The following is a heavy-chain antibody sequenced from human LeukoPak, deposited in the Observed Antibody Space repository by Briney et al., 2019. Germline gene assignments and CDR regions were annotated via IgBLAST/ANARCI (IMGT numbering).Heavy chain of an antibody. CDR2: INPNSGGT. Sequence: GASVKVSCKASGYTFTGYYMHWVRRAPGQGLEWMGRINPNSGGTNYAQKFQGWVTMTRDTSISTAYMELSRLRSDDTAVYYCTRVEWELLPYYYYYYMDVWGKGTTVTVSS. J-gene: IGHJ6*03. CDR3: TRVEWELLPYYYYYYMDV. CDR1: GYTFTGYY. D-gene: IGHD1-26*01. V-gene: IGHV1-2*04.